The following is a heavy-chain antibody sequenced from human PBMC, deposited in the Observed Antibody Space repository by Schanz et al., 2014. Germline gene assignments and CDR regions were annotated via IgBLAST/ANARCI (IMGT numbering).Heavy chain of an antibody. CDR3: ARDQGYTTSWHIFDL. D-gene: IGHD6-13*01. CDR1: GFSLDIFA. CDR2: IYIGGNT. V-gene: IGHV3-66*01. Sequence: EVHLLESGGGLVEPGGSLRLSCATSGFSLDIFAVSWVRQAPGKGLEWVSFIYIGGNTYYADSVKGRFTISRDNSKNTVYIQMNSLRAEDTAVYYCARDQGYTTSWHIFDLWGQGTLSDVSS. J-gene: IGHJ4*02.